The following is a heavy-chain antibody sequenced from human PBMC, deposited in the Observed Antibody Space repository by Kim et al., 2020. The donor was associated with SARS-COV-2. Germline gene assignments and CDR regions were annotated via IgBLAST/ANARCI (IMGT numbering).Heavy chain of an antibody. D-gene: IGHD5-18*01. CDR3: TRDPDIQLWPHFDY. J-gene: IGHJ4*02. CDR1: GFTFGDYA. CDR2: IRSKAYCGTT. V-gene: IGHV3-49*03. Sequence: GGSLRLSCTASGFTFGDYAMSWFRQAPGKGPEWVGFIRSKAYCGTTEYAASVKGRFTISRDDSKSIAYLQMTSLKTEDTAVYYCTRDPDIQLWPHFDYWGPGTLVSFSS.